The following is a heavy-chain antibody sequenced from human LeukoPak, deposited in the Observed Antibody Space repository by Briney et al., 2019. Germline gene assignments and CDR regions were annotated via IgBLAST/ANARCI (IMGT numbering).Heavy chain of an antibody. D-gene: IGHD3-3*01. V-gene: IGHV3-30-3*01. CDR1: GFTFSSYA. J-gene: IGHJ4*02. Sequence: GGSLRLSCAASGFTFSSYAMHWVRQAPGKGLEWVAVISYDGSNKYYADSVKGRFTVSRDNAKKSMYLQMNSLRAEDTAVYYCAGDDFPYYFEYWGQGALVTVSS. CDR2: ISYDGSNK. CDR3: AGDDFPYYFEY.